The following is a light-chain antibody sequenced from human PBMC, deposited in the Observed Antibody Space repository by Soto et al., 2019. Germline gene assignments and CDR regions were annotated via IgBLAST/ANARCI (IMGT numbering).Light chain of an antibody. CDR1: QGISNF. V-gene: IGKV1-27*01. J-gene: IGKJ5*01. Sequence: DIQMTQSPSSLSAPEGDRVTITCRASQGISNFLAWYQQKPGKVPKLLISAASTLQSGVPSRFSGSGSGTDFTLTITSLQPEDVATYYCQKYSSVITFGQGTRLEIK. CDR3: QKYSSVIT. CDR2: AAS.